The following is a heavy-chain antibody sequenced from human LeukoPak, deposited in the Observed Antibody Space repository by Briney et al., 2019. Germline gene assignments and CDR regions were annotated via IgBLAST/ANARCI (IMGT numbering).Heavy chain of an antibody. Sequence: GGFLRLSCAASGFTVSSNYMSWVRQAPGEGLEWVSLIYSGGSTYYGDSVKGRFTISRDNSKNTLYLQMNSLRAEDTAVYYCTTVANYDFWSGYYLDYWGQGTLVTVSS. CDR1: GFTVSSNY. V-gene: IGHV3-53*01. CDR2: IYSGGST. CDR3: TTVANYDFWSGYYLDY. D-gene: IGHD3-3*01. J-gene: IGHJ4*02.